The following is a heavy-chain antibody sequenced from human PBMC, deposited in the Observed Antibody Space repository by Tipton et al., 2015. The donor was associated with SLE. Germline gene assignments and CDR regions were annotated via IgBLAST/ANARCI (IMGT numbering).Heavy chain of an antibody. V-gene: IGHV4-39*07. Sequence: TLSLTYTVSGGSISSSSYCWGWIRQPPGKGLEWIGSIYYSGSTYYNPSLKSRVTISVDTSKNQFSLKLSSVTAADTAVYYCARDGTLLWFGALDYWGQGTLVTVSS. CDR1: GGSISSSSYC. CDR3: ARDGTLLWFGALDY. J-gene: IGHJ4*02. D-gene: IGHD3-10*01. CDR2: IYYSGST.